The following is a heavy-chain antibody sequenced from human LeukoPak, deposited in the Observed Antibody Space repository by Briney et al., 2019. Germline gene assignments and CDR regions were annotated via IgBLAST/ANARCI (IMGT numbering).Heavy chain of an antibody. CDR2: ISWHSGTI. CDR1: GFTFDDYA. V-gene: IGHV3-9*01. Sequence: GRSLRLSCVASGFTFDDYAMHWVRQAPGKGLEWVSGISWHSGTIAYADSVKGRFTISRDNAKNSLYLQLNSLRAEDTALYFCTKDTSSYYLXYMDXXXKGXPVT. CDR3: TKDTSSYYLXYMDX. J-gene: IGHJ6*03. D-gene: IGHD6-13*01.